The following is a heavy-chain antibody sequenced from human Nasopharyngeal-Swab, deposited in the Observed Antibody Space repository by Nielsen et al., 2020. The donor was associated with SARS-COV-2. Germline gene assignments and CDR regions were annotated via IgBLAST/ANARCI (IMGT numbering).Heavy chain of an antibody. Sequence: WIRQPPGKGPEWVAVISYEGSNEYYADSVKGRFTISRDNSKNTLYLQMNSLRVEDTAVYYCARDPCGGDCLTYYFDSWGQGTLVTVSS. J-gene: IGHJ4*02. CDR3: ARDPCGGDCLTYYFDS. CDR2: ISYEGSNE. V-gene: IGHV3-30*04. D-gene: IGHD2-21*02.